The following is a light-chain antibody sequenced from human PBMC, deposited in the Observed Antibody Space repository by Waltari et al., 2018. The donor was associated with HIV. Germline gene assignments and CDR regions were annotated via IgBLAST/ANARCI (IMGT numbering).Light chain of an antibody. CDR3: QQHYDSPST. CDR2: WAS. Sequence: DIVMTQSPDSLAVSLGERATINCKSSQSVLYSANNKNYLAWYQQKSGQPPKLLISWASTRASGVPDRFGGSGSGTDFTLTISSLEAVDVAVYCCQQHYDSPSTFGQGTRLEIK. J-gene: IGKJ5*01. CDR1: QSVLYSANNKNY. V-gene: IGKV4-1*01.